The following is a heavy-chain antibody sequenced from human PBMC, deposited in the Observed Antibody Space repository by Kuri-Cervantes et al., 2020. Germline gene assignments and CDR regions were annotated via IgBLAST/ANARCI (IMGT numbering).Heavy chain of an antibody. V-gene: IGHV3-30*03. Sequence: CAASGFTFSSYWMSWVRQAPGKGLEWVAVISYDGSNKYYADSVKGRFTISRDNSKNTLYLQMNSLGAEDTAVYYCAREVSDSDFTGIVGATALDYWGQGTLVTVSS. D-gene: IGHD1-26*01. J-gene: IGHJ4*02. CDR1: GFTFSSYW. CDR3: AREVSDSDFTGIVGATALDY. CDR2: ISYDGSNK.